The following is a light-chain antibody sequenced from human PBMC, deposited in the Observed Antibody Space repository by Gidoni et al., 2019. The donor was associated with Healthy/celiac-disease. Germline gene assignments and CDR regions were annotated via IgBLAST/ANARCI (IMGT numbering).Light chain of an antibody. CDR1: QGISSY. CDR2: AAS. CDR3: QQLNSYLYT. J-gene: IGKJ2*01. Sequence: DIQLTQSPSFLSASVGDRVTITCRASQGISSYLAWYQQKPGKAPKLLIYAASTLQSGVPSRFSGSGSGTEFTLTISSLQPEDFATYYCQQLNSYLYTFXQXTKLEIK. V-gene: IGKV1-9*01.